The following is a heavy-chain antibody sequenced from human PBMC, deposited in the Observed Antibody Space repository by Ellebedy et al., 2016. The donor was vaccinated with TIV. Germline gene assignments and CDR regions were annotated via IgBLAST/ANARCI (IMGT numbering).Heavy chain of an antibody. CDR1: GFTFSSYW. D-gene: IGHD5-24*01. J-gene: IGHJ4*02. V-gene: IGHV3-7*01. CDR2: IKPAGTDQ. CDR3: ARDPALSFDGWAD. Sequence: GESLKISCAASGFTFSSYWMSWLRQAPGKGLEWVANIKPAGTDQYYMDSVKVRFTISRDNAKNSLYLQMNSLRAEDTAVYYCARDPALSFDGWADWGQGNLVTVSS.